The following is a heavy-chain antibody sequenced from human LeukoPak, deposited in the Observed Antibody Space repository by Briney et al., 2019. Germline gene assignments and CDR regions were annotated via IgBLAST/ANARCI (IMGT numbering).Heavy chain of an antibody. Sequence: SETLSLTCTVSSGAITGYYWNWIRQPPGKGLEWIGYIYHTGSTKYNHSLKSRVTISVDTSKNQFSLKLSSVTAADTAVYYCAGCLAVAVPFDYWGQGTLVTVSS. V-gene: IGHV4-59*08. D-gene: IGHD6-19*01. CDR2: IYHTGST. CDR1: SGAITGYY. CDR3: AGCLAVAVPFDY. J-gene: IGHJ4*02.